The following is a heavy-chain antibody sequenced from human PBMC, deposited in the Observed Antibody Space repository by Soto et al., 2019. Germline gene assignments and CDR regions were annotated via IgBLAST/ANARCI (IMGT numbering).Heavy chain of an antibody. CDR1: GFSFSNYA. CDR3: AKTIGLRLGELSPDY. CDR2: ISYDGSRQ. V-gene: IGHV3-30*18. Sequence: QVQLMESGGGVVQPGRSLRLSCAASGFSFSNYAIHWVRQAPGKGLEWVALISYDGSRQYYGDSVEGRFTISRDNSKNTLSLEMNNLRPEDTAVYYCAKTIGLRLGELSPDYWGQGTLVTVSS. J-gene: IGHJ4*02. D-gene: IGHD3-16*02.